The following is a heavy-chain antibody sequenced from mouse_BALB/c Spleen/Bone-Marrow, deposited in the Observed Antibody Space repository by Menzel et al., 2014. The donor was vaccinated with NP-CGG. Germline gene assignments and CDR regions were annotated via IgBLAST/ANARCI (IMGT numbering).Heavy chain of an antibody. V-gene: IGHV1S127*01. CDR2: IDPSDSYT. J-gene: IGHJ2*01. D-gene: IGHD2-4*01. CDR3: TMDDYDGGYYFDY. CDR1: GYTFTSYW. Sequence: VKLVESGAELVKPGASVKMSCKASGYTFTSYWMHWVKQRPGQGLEWIGTIDPSDSYTSYNQKFKGKATLTVDTSSSTAYMQLSSLTSEDSAVYYCTMDDYDGGYYFDYWGQGTTLTVSS.